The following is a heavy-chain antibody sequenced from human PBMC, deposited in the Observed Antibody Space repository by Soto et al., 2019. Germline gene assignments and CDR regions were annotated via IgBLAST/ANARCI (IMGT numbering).Heavy chain of an antibody. V-gene: IGHV3-30*18. D-gene: IGHD3-22*01. CDR2: ISYDGSNK. CDR3: AKDGYDSIDY. J-gene: IGHJ4*02. CDR1: GFTFSSYG. Sequence: GGSLRLSCAASGFTFSSYGMHWVRQAPGKGLEWVAVISYDGSNKYYADSVKGRFTISRDNSKNTLYLQMNSLRAEDTAVYYCAKDGYDSIDYWGQGTLVTVSS.